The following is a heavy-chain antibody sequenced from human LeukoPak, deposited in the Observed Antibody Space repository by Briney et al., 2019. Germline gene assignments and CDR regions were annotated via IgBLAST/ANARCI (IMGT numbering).Heavy chain of an antibody. CDR3: ARDKWDNCYGMDV. Sequence: SETLSLTCAVYGGSFSGYYWSWIRQPPGKGLEWIGEINHSGSTNYNPSLKSRVTISVDTSKNQFSLKLSSVTAADTAVYYCARDKWDNCYGMDVWGQGTTVTVSS. J-gene: IGHJ6*02. CDR2: INHSGST. V-gene: IGHV4-34*01. D-gene: IGHD1-26*01. CDR1: GGSFSGYY.